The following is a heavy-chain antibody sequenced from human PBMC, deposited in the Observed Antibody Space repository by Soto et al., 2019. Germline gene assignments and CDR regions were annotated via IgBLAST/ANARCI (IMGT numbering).Heavy chain of an antibody. V-gene: IGHV3-15*07. D-gene: IGHD3-22*01. CDR2: IKSKTDGGTT. Sequence: GGSLRLSCAACGLTFCNAWMNWVRQAPGKGLEWVGRIKSKTDGGTTDYAAPVKGRFTISRDDSKNTLYLQMNSLKTEDTAVYYCTTLYTSVINYYDSSGGPNGMDVWGQGTTVTVSS. CDR3: TTLYTSVINYYDSSGGPNGMDV. CDR1: GLTFCNAW. J-gene: IGHJ6*02.